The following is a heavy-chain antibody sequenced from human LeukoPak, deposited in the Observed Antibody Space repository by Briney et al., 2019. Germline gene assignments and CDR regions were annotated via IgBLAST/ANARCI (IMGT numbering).Heavy chain of an antibody. D-gene: IGHD1-26*01. Sequence: ASVRVSCKASGYSFSNFDINWVRQATGQGLEWMGWMNPNSGNTGYAQKFQGRVTMTRNTSISTAYMELSSLRSEDTAVYYCARAGSSYYYYYMDVWGKGTTVTVSS. V-gene: IGHV1-8*01. CDR3: ARAGSSYYYYYMDV. CDR2: MNPNSGNT. CDR1: GYSFSNFD. J-gene: IGHJ6*03.